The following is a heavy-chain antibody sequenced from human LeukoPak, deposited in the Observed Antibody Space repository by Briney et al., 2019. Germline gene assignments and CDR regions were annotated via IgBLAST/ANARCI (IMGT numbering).Heavy chain of an antibody. CDR3: AREGDWNYVFDY. CDR1: GFTFSDCY. V-gene: IGHV3-11*01. Sequence: GGSLRLSCAASGFTFSDCYMSWIRQAPGKGLEWVSYISSGGGTIYYADSVKGRFTISRDNAKNSLYLQTDSLRAEDTAVYYCAREGDWNYVFDYWGQGTQVTVSS. D-gene: IGHD1-7*01. J-gene: IGHJ4*02. CDR2: ISSGGGTI.